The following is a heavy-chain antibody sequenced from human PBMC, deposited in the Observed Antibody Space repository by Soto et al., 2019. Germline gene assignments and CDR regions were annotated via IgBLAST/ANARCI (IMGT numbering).Heavy chain of an antibody. CDR1: GYSFTSYW. V-gene: IGHV5-10-1*01. CDR2: IDPSDSYT. Sequence: GESLKISCKGSGYSFTSYWISWVRQMPGKGLEWMGRIDPSDSYTNYSTSFQGHVTISADKSISTAYLQWSSLKASDTAMYYCARLRQQLVFDAHGMDVWGPGTTVTVSS. D-gene: IGHD6-13*01. J-gene: IGHJ6*02. CDR3: ARLRQQLVFDAHGMDV.